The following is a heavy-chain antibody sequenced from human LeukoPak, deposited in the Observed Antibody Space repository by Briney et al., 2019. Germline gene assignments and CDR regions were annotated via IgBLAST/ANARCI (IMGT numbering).Heavy chain of an antibody. CDR1: GFTVSSNY. Sequence: PGGSLRLSCAASGFTVSSNYMSWVRQAPGKGLEWVSAISGSGGSTYYADSVKGRFTISRDNSKNTLYLQMNSLRAEDTAVYYCAKDPSGITMVRGVLDAFDIWGQGTMVTVSS. D-gene: IGHD3-10*01. J-gene: IGHJ3*02. V-gene: IGHV3-23*01. CDR3: AKDPSGITMVRGVLDAFDI. CDR2: ISGSGGST.